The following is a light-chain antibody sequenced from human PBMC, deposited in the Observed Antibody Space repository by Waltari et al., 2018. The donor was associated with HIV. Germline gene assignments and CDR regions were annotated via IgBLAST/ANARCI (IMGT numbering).Light chain of an antibody. CDR1: RSISSL. J-gene: IGKJ1*01. CDR2: KAS. CDR3: HHYYTPMWT. Sequence: DIQMTQSPSTLSASVGDRVTITCRASRSISSLLAWYQQKPGKAPNLLIYKASSLESGVPSRFSGSGSGTEFTLTIASLQPDDFATYYCHHYYTPMWTFGQGTKVEIK. V-gene: IGKV1-5*03.